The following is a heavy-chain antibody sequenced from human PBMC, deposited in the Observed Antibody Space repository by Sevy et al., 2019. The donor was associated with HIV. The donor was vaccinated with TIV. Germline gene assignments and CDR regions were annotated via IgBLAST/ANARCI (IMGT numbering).Heavy chain of an antibody. V-gene: IGHV3-30*04. CDR1: GFIFSNFA. Sequence: GGSLRLSCAASGFIFSNFAMHWVRQAPGKGLEWVAVTSYDGSHKYYAESVKGRFTVSRDNSRNILSLEMNSLRRDDTAVYYCARGENNDEFFQYWGQGTLVTVSS. CDR2: TSYDGSHK. CDR3: ARGENNDEFFQY. J-gene: IGHJ1*01. D-gene: IGHD1-26*01.